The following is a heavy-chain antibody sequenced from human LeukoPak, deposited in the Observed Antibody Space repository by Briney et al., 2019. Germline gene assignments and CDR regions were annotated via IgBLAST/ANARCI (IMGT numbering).Heavy chain of an antibody. CDR1: LGTFSSYP. CDR2: INPIFGTA. J-gene: IGHJ5*02. CDR3: ASSGRVVPAATENWFDP. D-gene: IGHD2-2*01. Sequence: ASVKVSRKASLGTFSSYPISWVRQAPGQGLEWMGRINPIFGTANYAQKFQGRVTITADKSTSTAYMELSSLRSEDTAVYYCASSGRVVPAATENWFDPWGQGTLVTVSS. V-gene: IGHV1-69*06.